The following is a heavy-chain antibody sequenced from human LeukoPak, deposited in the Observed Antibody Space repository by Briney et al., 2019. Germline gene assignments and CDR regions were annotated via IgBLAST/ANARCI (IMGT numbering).Heavy chain of an antibody. V-gene: IGHV4-30-2*01. CDR1: GGSISSGGHS. CDR3: ASHPDSGHMDYYYYGMDV. D-gene: IGHD2-8*02. CDR2: INHSGST. Sequence: SQTLSLTCTVSGGSISSGGHSWSWIRQPPGKGLEWIVEINHSGSTNYNPSLKSRVTISVDTSKNQFSLKLSSVTAADTAVYYCASHPDSGHMDYYYYGMDVWGQGTTVTVSS. J-gene: IGHJ6*02.